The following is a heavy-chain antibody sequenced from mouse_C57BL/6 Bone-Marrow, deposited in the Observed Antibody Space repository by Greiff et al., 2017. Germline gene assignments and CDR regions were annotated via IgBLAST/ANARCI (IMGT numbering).Heavy chain of an antibody. J-gene: IGHJ2*01. Sequence: EVQLVESGGDLVKPGGSLKLSCAASGFTFSSYGLSWVRQTPDKRLEWVATISSGGSYTYYPDSVKGRFTISRDNAKNTLYLQMSSLKSEDTAMYHCARRRGTAQAPFDYWGQGTTLTVSS. V-gene: IGHV5-6*01. D-gene: IGHD3-2*02. CDR2: ISSGGSYT. CDR1: GFTFSSYG. CDR3: ARRRGTAQAPFDY.